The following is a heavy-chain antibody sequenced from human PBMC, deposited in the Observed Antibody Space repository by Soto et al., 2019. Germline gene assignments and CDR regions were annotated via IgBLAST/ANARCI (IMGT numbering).Heavy chain of an antibody. V-gene: IGHV1-2*04. CDR2: INPNSGGT. CDR3: ARDSGVEMATISDY. CDR1: GYTFTGYY. Sequence: ASVKVCCKASGYTFTGYYMHWVRQAPGQGLEWMGWINPNSGGTNYAQKFQGWVTMTRDTSISTAYMELSRLRSDDTAVYYCARDSGVEMATISDYWGQGTLVTVSS. J-gene: IGHJ4*02. D-gene: IGHD5-12*01.